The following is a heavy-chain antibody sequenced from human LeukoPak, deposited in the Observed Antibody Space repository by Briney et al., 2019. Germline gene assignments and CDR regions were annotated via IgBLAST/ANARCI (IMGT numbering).Heavy chain of an antibody. CDR2: ISSSSSYT. Sequence: GGSLRLSCAASGFTFSDYYMSWIRQAPGKGLEWVSYISSSSSYTNYADSVKGRFTISRDNAKNSLYLQMNSLRAEDTAAYYCAREGYSGSYYYWGQGTLVTVSS. J-gene: IGHJ4*02. D-gene: IGHD1-26*01. CDR3: AREGYSGSYYY. V-gene: IGHV3-11*06. CDR1: GFTFSDYY.